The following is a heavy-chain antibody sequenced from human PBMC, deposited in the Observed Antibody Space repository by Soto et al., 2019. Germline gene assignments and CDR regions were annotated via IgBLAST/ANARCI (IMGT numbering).Heavy chain of an antibody. CDR1: GFTFSSYS. D-gene: IGHD1-26*01. Sequence: EVQMVESGGGLVKPGGSLRLSCAASGFTFSSYSMNWVRQAPGKGLEWVSSISSSSSYIYYADSVKGRFTISRDNAKNLLYLQMNSLRAEDTAVYYCARDGGTVELFDSCGQGTLVTVSS. CDR2: ISSSSSYI. J-gene: IGHJ5*01. CDR3: ARDGGTVELFDS. V-gene: IGHV3-21*01.